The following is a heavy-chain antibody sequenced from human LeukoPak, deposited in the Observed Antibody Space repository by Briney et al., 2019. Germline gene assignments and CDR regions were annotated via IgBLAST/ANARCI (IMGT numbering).Heavy chain of an antibody. V-gene: IGHV4-4*07. CDR2: IYTSGST. J-gene: IGHJ4*02. D-gene: IGHD2-15*01. Sequence: ASETLSLTFTVSGGSISSYYWSWIRQPAGKGLEWIGRIYTSGSTNYNPSLKSRVTMSVDTSKNQFSLKLSSVTAADTAVYYCAGEGYCSGGSCMDYWGQGTLVTVSS. CDR3: AGEGYCSGGSCMDY. CDR1: GGSISSYY.